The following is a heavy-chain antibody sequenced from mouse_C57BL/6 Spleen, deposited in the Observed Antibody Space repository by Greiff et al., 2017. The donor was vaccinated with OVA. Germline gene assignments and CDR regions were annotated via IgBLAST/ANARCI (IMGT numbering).Heavy chain of an antibody. D-gene: IGHD1-1*01. CDR2: IDPENGDT. V-gene: IGHV14-4*01. CDR3: TTPGGSSSDFDY. Sequence: VQLQQSGAELVRPGASVKLSCTASGFNIKDDYMHWVKQRPEQGLEWIGWIDPENGDTEYASKFQGKATITADTSSNTAYLQLSSLTSEDTAVYYCTTPGGSSSDFDYWGQGTTLTVSS. J-gene: IGHJ2*01. CDR1: GFNIKDDY.